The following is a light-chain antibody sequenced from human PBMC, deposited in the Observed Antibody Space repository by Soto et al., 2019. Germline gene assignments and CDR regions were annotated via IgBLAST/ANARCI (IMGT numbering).Light chain of an antibody. Sequence: QSALTQPASVSGSPGQSITISCTGTSSDVGGYNYVSWSQQHPGKAPKLIIYDVSNRPSGVSTRFSGSRSGNTASRTISGLQAEDYANDFCSSYSSTNTLGVFGGCTQLTVI. CDR1: SSDVGGYNY. CDR2: DVS. J-gene: IGLJ7*01. V-gene: IGLV2-14*01. CDR3: SSYSSTNTLGV.